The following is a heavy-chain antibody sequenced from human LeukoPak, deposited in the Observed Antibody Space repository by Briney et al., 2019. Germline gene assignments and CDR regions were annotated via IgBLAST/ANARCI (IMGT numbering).Heavy chain of an antibody. Sequence: SGTLSLTCTVSGASISSYYWSWIRQPPGKGLEWIGCIYYSGYTNYNPSLKSRVTISVDTSKNQFSLKLSSVTAADTAVYYCARSYSGYDTYYFDYWGQGTLVTVSS. CDR1: GASISSYY. V-gene: IGHV4-59*01. CDR2: IYYSGYT. D-gene: IGHD5-12*01. J-gene: IGHJ4*02. CDR3: ARSYSGYDTYYFDY.